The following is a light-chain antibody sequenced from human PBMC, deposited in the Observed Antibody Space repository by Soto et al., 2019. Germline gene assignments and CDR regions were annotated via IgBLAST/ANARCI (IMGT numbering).Light chain of an antibody. CDR1: GSDIGAYNY. CDR3: SSFTTSYFYV. Sequence: QSVLTQPASVSGSPGQSITISCTGTGSDIGAYNYVSWYQQHPGKAPKLIIYGVTHRPSGVSTRFSASKSAYTASLTISGLQAEDEADYYCSSFTTSYFYVFGPGTQLTVL. J-gene: IGLJ1*01. V-gene: IGLV2-14*01. CDR2: GVT.